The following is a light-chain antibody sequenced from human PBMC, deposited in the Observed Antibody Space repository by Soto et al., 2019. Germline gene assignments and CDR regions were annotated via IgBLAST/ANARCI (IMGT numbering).Light chain of an antibody. CDR2: AAS. J-gene: IGKJ1*01. V-gene: IGKV1-5*01. CDR1: QSISSY. CDR3: QQYNSYWT. Sequence: DIQMTQSPSTXPASXGXXXXXXFRASQSISSYLNWYQQKPGKAPKLLIYAASSLQSGVPSRFSGSGSGTEFTLTISSLQPDDFATYYCQQYNSYWTFGQGTKVDIK.